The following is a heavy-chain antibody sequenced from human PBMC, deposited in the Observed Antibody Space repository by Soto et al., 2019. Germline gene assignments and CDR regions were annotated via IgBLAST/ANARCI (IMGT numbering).Heavy chain of an antibody. Sequence: GGSLRLSCSASGFNFSSYAMHWVRQAPGKGLEYVSAISSNGGSTYYADSVKGRFTISRDNSKNTLYLQMSSLRAEDTAVYYCVKGPGPYYYDSSGYDAFDIWGQGTMVTVSS. V-gene: IGHV3-64D*09. CDR2: ISSNGGST. J-gene: IGHJ3*02. CDR3: VKGPGPYYYDSSGYDAFDI. D-gene: IGHD3-22*01. CDR1: GFNFSSYA.